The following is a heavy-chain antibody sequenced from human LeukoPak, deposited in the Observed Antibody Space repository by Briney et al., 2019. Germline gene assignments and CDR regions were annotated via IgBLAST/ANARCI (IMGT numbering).Heavy chain of an antibody. CDR1: GGSISGHY. J-gene: IGHJ6*02. V-gene: IGHV4-59*11. CDR2: IHYTGKP. CDR3: ARFGVDYDMDV. D-gene: IGHD3-16*01. Sequence: SETLSLTCSVSGGSISGHYWTWIRQPPGKGLEWIGQIHYTGKPDYNPSLKSRITISVDTSKNQVSLQVNSVTAADSAIYYCARFGVDYDMDVWGHGTTVTVFS.